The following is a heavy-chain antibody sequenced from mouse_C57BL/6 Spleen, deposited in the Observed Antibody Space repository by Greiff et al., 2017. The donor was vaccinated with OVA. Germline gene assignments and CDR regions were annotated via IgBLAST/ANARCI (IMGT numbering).Heavy chain of an antibody. CDR3: ARKRSGSSYWYFDV. CDR1: GFSLTSYA. D-gene: IGHD1-1*01. Sequence: VHLVESGPGLVAPSQSLSITCTVSGFSLTSYAISWVRQPPGKGLEWLGVIWTGGGTNYNSALKSRLSISKDNSKSQVFLKRNSLQTDDTARYYCARKRSGSSYWYFDVWGTGTTVTVSS. V-gene: IGHV2-9-1*01. J-gene: IGHJ1*03. CDR2: IWTGGGT.